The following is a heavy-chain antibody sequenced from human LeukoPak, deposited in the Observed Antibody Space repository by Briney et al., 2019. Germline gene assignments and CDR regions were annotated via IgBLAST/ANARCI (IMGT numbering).Heavy chain of an antibody. CDR1: GGTFSSYA. J-gene: IGHJ4*02. V-gene: IGHV1-69*13. D-gene: IGHD3-16*01. CDR3: ARDRDYVWGSSLDY. Sequence: SVKVSCKASGGTFSSYAISWVRQAPGQGLEWMGGIIPIFGTADYAQKFQGRVTITADESTSTAYMELSSLRSEDTAVYYCARDRDYVWGSSLDYWGRGTLVTVSS. CDR2: IIPIFGTA.